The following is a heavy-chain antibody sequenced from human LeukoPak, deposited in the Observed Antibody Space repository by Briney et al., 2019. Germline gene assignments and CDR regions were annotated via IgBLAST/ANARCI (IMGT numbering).Heavy chain of an antibody. Sequence: SQTLSLSCDISGDSLSRNGVGWDWIRQSPWRGLEWRGRSYYSLKWLNDYGISVISRITIPPDTLENKFSLQLNSVTPEHTAVYDCVRGQDSGFDHWGRGALVTVSS. V-gene: IGHV6-1*01. CDR2: SYYSLKWLN. CDR3: VRGQDSGFDH. J-gene: IGHJ4*02. D-gene: IGHD6-19*01. CDR1: GDSLSRNGVG.